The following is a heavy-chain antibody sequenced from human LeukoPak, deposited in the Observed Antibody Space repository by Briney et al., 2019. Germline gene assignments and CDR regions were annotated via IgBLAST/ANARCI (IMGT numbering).Heavy chain of an antibody. J-gene: IGHJ4*02. CDR3: ASLQLWDPPPYYFDY. CDR1: GGSISSGGYY. CDR2: IYYSGST. D-gene: IGHD5-18*01. Sequence: PSQTLSLTCTVSGGSISSGGYYWSWIRQHPGKGLEWIGYIYYSGSTFYNLSLKSRVTISVDTSKNQFSLKLSSVTAADTAMYYCASLQLWDPPPYYFDYWGPGTLVTVSS. V-gene: IGHV4-31*03.